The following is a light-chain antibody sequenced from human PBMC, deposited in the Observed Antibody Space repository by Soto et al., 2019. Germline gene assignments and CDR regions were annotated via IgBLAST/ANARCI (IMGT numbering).Light chain of an antibody. CDR2: EVS. V-gene: IGLV2-14*01. Sequence: QSVLTQPASVSGSPGQSITISCTGTSSDVGTYKYVSWYQQLPGKAPKLMIYEVSNRPSGVSNRFSASKSGNTASLTISGLQAEDEADYYCTSYTISTTVVFGGGTKLTVL. J-gene: IGLJ3*02. CDR1: SSDVGTYKY. CDR3: TSYTISTTVV.